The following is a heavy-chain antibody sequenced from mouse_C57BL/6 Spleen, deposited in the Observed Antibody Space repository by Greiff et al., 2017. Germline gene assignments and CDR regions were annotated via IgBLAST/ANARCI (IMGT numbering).Heavy chain of an antibody. CDR1: GFTFSDYG. V-gene: IGHV5-17*01. CDR2: ISSGSSTI. D-gene: IGHD2-3*01. CDR3: ARGGYYVDYAMDY. Sequence: DVQLQESGGGLVKPGGSLKLSCAASGFTFSDYGMHWVRQAPEKGLEWVAYISSGSSTIYYADTVKGRFTISRDNAKNTLFLQMTSLRSEDTAMYYCARGGYYVDYAMDYWGQGTSVTVSS. J-gene: IGHJ4*01.